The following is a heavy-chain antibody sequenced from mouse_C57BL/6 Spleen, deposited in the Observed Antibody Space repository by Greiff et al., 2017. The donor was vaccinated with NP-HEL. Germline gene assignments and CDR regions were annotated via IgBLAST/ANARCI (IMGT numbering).Heavy chain of an antibody. Sequence: QVQLKQPGAELVRPGTSVKLSCKASGYTFTSYWMHWVKQRPGQGLEWIGVIDPSDSYTNYNQKFKGKATLTVDTSSSTAYMQLSSLTSEDSAVYYCARLRDYYGSSPAWFAYWGQGTLVTVSA. CDR3: ARLRDYYGSSPAWFAY. V-gene: IGHV1-59*01. J-gene: IGHJ3*01. CDR2: IDPSDSYT. D-gene: IGHD1-1*01. CDR1: GYTFTSYW.